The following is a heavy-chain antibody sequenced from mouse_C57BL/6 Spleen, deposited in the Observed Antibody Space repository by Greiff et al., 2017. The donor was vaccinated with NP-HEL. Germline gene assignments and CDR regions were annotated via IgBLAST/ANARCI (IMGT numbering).Heavy chain of an antibody. D-gene: IGHD1-1*01. J-gene: IGHJ3*01. CDR3: ARHYGSSPCAY. CDR2: INPGSGGT. V-gene: IGHV1-54*01. Sequence: VQLQQSGAELVRPGTSVKVSCKASGYAFTNYLIEWVKQRPGQGLEWIGVINPGSGGTNYNEKFKGKATLTADKSSSTAYMQLSSLTSEDSAVYFCARHYGSSPCAYWGQGTLVTVSA. CDR1: GYAFTNYL.